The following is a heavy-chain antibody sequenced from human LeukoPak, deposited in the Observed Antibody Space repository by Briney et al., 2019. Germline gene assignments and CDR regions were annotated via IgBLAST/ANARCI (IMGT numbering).Heavy chain of an antibody. CDR1: GGSISSGDYY. CDR2: IYYSGST. D-gene: IGHD3-22*01. Sequence: PSETLSLTCTVSGGSISSGDYYWSWIRQPPGKGLEWIGYIYYSGSTYYNPSLKSRVTISVDTSKNQFSLKLSSVTAADTAVYYCARGGNYYDSSGYPDYWGQGTLVTVSS. CDR3: ARGGNYYDSSGYPDY. J-gene: IGHJ4*02. V-gene: IGHV4-30-4*01.